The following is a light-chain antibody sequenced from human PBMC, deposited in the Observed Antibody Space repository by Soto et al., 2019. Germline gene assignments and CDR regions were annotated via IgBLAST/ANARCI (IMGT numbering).Light chain of an antibody. CDR3: QQYGNSPGT. CDR1: QSVSSN. Sequence: EIVMTQSPAILSVSPGERATLSCRASQSVSSNLAWYQQKPGQAPRLLIYGASSRATGIPDRFSGSGSGTDFTLTISGLEPEDFAVYYCQQYGNSPGTFGQGTKVDIK. CDR2: GAS. J-gene: IGKJ1*01. V-gene: IGKV3-20*01.